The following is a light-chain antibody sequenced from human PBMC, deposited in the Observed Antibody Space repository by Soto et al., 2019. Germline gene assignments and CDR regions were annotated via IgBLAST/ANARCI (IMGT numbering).Light chain of an antibody. CDR2: EVT. CDR3: SSYAGSNNFVV. J-gene: IGLJ1*01. V-gene: IGLV2-8*01. Sequence: QSVLTQPPSASGSPGQSVTISCTVTSSDIGGYKHVSWYQQYPGKAPKLMIYEVTKRPSGVPDRFSGSKSGNTASLTVSGLQVEDEADYYCSSYAGSNNFVVFGTGTKVTVL. CDR1: SSDIGGYKH.